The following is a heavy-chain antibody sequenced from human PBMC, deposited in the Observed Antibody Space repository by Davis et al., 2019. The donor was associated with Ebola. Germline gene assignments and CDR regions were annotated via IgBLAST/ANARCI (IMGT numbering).Heavy chain of an antibody. Sequence: TVSFKGSGYSFATYWIGWVRQMPGNGLAWMGIIYPLDSDIRYSPSFQGQVTISVDNSISTAYLQWGSLKASDTAMYYCARSPRGSFDMWGQGTMVTVSS. J-gene: IGHJ3*02. CDR2: IYPLDSDI. V-gene: IGHV5-51*01. CDR3: ARSPRGSFDM. D-gene: IGHD3-10*01. CDR1: GYSFATYW.